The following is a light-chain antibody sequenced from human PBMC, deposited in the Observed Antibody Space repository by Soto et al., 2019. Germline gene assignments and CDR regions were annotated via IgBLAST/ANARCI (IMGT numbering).Light chain of an antibody. CDR3: QQRNGWPPIT. CDR2: DSA. V-gene: IGKV3-11*01. CDR1: QSIHTS. Sequence: EILMTQSPATLSVSPGERATLSCRASQSIHTSLAWYQQKSGKPPRLVIYDSALRANGGPDRFGGSRSGTEFTLTINSLEPADFAVYYCQQRNGWPPITFGEGTRLEIK. J-gene: IGKJ5*01.